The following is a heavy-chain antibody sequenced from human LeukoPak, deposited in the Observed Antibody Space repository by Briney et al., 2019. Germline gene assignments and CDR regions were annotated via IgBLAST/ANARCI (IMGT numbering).Heavy chain of an antibody. CDR1: GFTFISYS. Sequence: GGSLRLSCAASGFTFISYSMNWVRQAPGKGLEWVSYISSSSSTIYYADSVKGRFTISRDNAKNSLYLQMNSLRAEDTAVYYCARADYVWGRPTVGESHIDYWGQGTLVTVSS. D-gene: IGHD3-16*01. CDR3: ARADYVWGRPTVGESHIDY. V-gene: IGHV3-48*01. J-gene: IGHJ4*02. CDR2: ISSSSSTI.